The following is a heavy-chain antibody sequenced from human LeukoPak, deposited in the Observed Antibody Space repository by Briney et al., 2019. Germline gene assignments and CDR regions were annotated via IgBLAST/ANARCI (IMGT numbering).Heavy chain of an antibody. Sequence: GRSLRLSCAASGFTFDDYAMHWVRQAPGKSLEWVSGISWNSGSIGYADSVKGRFTISRDNAKNSLYLQMNSLRAEDMALYYCAKDGGYSSSSGESYFDYWGQGTLVTVSS. V-gene: IGHV3-9*03. D-gene: IGHD6-6*01. CDR1: GFTFDDYA. CDR3: AKDGGYSSSSGESYFDY. J-gene: IGHJ4*02. CDR2: ISWNSGSI.